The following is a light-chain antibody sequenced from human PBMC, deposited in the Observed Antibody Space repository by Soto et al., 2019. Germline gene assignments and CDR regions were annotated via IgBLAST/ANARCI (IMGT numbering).Light chain of an antibody. CDR2: TAS. CDR1: QNIKKF. V-gene: IGKV1-39*01. J-gene: IGKJ4*01. Sequence: DIQMTQSPSSLSASVGDRVTITCRASQNIKKFLNWYQQKLGKAPRLLIYTASSLQVGFPSRFSGSGSGTDFSLTISSLQPEDFATYYCQQSFSAPLTFGGGTKVEIK. CDR3: QQSFSAPLT.